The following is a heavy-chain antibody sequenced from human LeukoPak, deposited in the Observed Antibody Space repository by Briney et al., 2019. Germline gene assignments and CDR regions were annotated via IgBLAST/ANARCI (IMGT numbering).Heavy chain of an antibody. CDR1: AGSISDYY. V-gene: IGHV4-4*09. Sequence: PSETLSLTCTVSAGSISDYYWSWIRRPPGKGLEWIGYISISGRTNNNPSLMSRVTMSLDTSKNQFSLKLNSVTAADTAVYYCARHAVEATAFDNWGQGTLVSVSS. CDR3: ARHAVEATAFDN. J-gene: IGHJ4*02. D-gene: IGHD1-26*01. CDR2: ISISGRT.